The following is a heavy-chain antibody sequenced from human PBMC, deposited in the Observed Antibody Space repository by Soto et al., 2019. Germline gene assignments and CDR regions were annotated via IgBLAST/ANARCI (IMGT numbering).Heavy chain of an antibody. V-gene: IGHV3-33*01. CDR2: IWYDGSNK. J-gene: IGHJ4*02. CDR1: GFTFSSYG. Sequence: QVQLVESGGGVVQPGRSLRLSCAASGFTFSSYGMHWVRQAPGKGLEWVAVIWYDGSNKYYADSVKGRFPISRDNSKNTLYLQMNSLRAEDTAVYSCARAGGAPKRECRSTSCYIDYWGQGTLVTVSS. CDR3: ARAGGAPKRECRSTSCYIDY. D-gene: IGHD2-2*02.